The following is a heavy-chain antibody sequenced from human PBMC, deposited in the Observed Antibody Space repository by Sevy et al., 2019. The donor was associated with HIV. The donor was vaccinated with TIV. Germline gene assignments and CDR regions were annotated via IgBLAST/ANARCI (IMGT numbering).Heavy chain of an antibody. Sequence: SETLSLTCTVSGGSISSYYWSWIRQPAGKGLEWIGRIYTSGSTNYNPSLKSRVTMSVDTSKNQFSLKLSSVTAADTAVYYCARGAWCFGSWDYYYGMDVWGQGTTVTVSS. CDR1: GGSISSYY. CDR2: IYTSGST. J-gene: IGHJ6*02. V-gene: IGHV4-4*07. CDR3: ARGAWCFGSWDYYYGMDV. D-gene: IGHD2-8*02.